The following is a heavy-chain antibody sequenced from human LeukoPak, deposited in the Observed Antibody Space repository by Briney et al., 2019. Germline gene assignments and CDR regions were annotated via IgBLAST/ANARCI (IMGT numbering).Heavy chain of an antibody. V-gene: IGHV3-11*04. CDR1: GFTFSDYY. CDR2: ISSSGSTI. D-gene: IGHD3-22*01. Sequence: GGSLRLSCAASGFTFSDYYMSWIRQAPGKGLEWVSYISSSGSTIYYADSVKGRFTISRDNAKNSLYLQMNSLRAEDTAVYYCARPNYDSSGYYYGEISYFDYWGQGTLVTVSS. CDR3: ARPNYDSSGYYYGEISYFDY. J-gene: IGHJ4*02.